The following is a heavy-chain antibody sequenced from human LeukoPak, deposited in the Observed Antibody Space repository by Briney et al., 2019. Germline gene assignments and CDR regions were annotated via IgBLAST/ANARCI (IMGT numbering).Heavy chain of an antibody. J-gene: IGHJ4*02. V-gene: IGHV3-30*18. CDR3: AKALSSGWSFPDY. CDR1: GFTFSSYG. Sequence: GRFLRLSCAASGFTFSSYGMHWVRQAPGKGLEWVAVISYDGSNKYYADSVKGRFTISRDNSKNTLYLQMNSLRAEDTAVYYCAKALSSGWSFPDYWGQGTLVTVSS. CDR2: ISYDGSNK. D-gene: IGHD6-19*01.